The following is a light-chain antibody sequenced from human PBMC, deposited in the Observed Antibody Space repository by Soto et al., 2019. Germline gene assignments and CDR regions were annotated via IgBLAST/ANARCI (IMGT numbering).Light chain of an antibody. CDR3: QQYDDLPST. J-gene: IGKJ3*01. V-gene: IGKV1-33*01. CDR2: DAS. CDR1: QHISTY. Sequence: DIQMTQSPSSLSASVGDRVTITCEASQHISTYLNWFQQKPGKAPELLIYDASNLVPGVPSRYSGSGPGTDFTFTISSLQPEDIATYYCQQYDDLPSTFGPGTKVDIK.